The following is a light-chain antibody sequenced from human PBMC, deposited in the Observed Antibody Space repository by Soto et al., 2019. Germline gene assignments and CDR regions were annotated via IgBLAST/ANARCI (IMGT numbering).Light chain of an antibody. V-gene: IGKV3-20*01. CDR3: QQYGSSPLT. CDR1: QSVSSHY. J-gene: IGKJ4*01. Sequence: EIVLTQSPDSLSLSPGETATLSCRASQSVSSHYLAWYQQKPGQTPRLLVFGASGRATGIPDRFSGSGSGTDFTLTISRLEPEDFAVYFCQQYGSSPLTFGGGTKVKIK. CDR2: GAS.